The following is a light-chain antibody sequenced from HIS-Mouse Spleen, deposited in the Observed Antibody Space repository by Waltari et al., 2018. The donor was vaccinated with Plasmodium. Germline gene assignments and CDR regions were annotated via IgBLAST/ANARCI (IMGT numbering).Light chain of an antibody. CDR2: GAS. V-gene: IGKV3-15*01. J-gene: IGKJ3*01. Sequence: EIVMTQSPATLSVSPGERAPLPCRASQSVSSNLAWYQQKPGQAPRLLIYGASTRATGSPARFSGSGSGTEFTLTISSLQSEDFAGYYCQQYKNWSFTFGPGTKVDIK. CDR1: QSVSSN. CDR3: QQYKNWSFT.